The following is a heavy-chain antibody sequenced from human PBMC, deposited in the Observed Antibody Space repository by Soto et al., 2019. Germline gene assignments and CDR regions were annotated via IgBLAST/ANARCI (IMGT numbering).Heavy chain of an antibody. V-gene: IGHV3-48*03. J-gene: IGHJ4*02. Sequence: PGGSLRLSCAASGFTFSSYEMNWVRQAPGKGLEWVSYISSSGSTIYYADSVKGRFTISRDNAKNSLYLQMHSLRAEDTAFYYCARVDGYTYPNDYWGQGTLVTV. D-gene: IGHD5-12*01. CDR2: ISSSGSTI. CDR1: GFTFSSYE. CDR3: ARVDGYTYPNDY.